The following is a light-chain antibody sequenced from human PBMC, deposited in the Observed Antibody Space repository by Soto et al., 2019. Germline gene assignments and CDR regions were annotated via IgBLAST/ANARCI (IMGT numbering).Light chain of an antibody. V-gene: IGLV1-51*01. CDR3: GTWDSSLSAVV. CDR2: DNN. J-gene: IGLJ2*01. CDR1: SSNIGNNY. Sequence: QSALTQPPSVSAAPGQEVTISCSGSSSNIGNNYVSWYQQLPGTAPKLLIYDNNKRPSGIPDRLSGSKSGTSATLGITGLQTGDEADYYCGTWDSSLSAVVFGGGTKVTVL.